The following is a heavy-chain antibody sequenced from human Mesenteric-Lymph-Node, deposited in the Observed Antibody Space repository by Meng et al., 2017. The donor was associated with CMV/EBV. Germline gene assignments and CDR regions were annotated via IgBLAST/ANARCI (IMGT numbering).Heavy chain of an antibody. CDR2: IATAGDT. D-gene: IGHD3-16*02. CDR3: ARYRVWGTYRPYYFDY. J-gene: IGHJ4*02. Sequence: GGSLRLSCAACGFTFSSTDMHWVRQATGKGLEWVSAIATAGDTYYPGSVKGQFTISRENAKNSFYLQMNSLRGGDTAVYYCARYRVWGTYRPYYFDYWGQGRLVTVSS. V-gene: IGHV3-13*03. CDR1: GFTFSSTD.